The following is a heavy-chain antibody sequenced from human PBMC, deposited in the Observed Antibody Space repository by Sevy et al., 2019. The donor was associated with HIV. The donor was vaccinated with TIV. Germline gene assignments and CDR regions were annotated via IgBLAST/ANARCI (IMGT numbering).Heavy chain of an antibody. J-gene: IGHJ6*02. CDR3: AKDINRGCDGVNCYSYYYYFYGLDV. V-gene: IGHV3-9*01. CDR1: GFSLNDHA. CDR2: VSWNSRNI. Sequence: GGSLRLSCAASGFSLNDHAMHWVRQVPGKGLEWVSGVSWNSRNIGYGDSVKGRFTISRDNANHFLYLEMNSLSPEDTAFYYCAKDINRGCDGVNCYSYYYYFYGLDVWCQGTTVTVSS. D-gene: IGHD2-21*01.